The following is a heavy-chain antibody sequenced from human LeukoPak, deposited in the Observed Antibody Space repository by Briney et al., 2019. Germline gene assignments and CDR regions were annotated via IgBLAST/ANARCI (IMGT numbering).Heavy chain of an antibody. V-gene: IGHV4-38-2*02. D-gene: IGHD1-26*01. J-gene: IGHJ4*02. CDR1: GYSISSGYF. CDR2: IYHSGST. Sequence: SETLSLTCAVSGYSISSGYFWGWIRLPPGKGLEWIASIYHSGSTYYNPSLKSRVTISVDTSLNQFSLKLSSVTAADTAVYYCARDRNLYSGSFASWGQGTLVTVSS. CDR3: ARDRNLYSGSFAS.